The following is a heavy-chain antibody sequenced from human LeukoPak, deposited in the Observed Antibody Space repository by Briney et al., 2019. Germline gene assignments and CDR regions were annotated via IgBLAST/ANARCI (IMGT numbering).Heavy chain of an antibody. D-gene: IGHD3-10*01. V-gene: IGHV3-21*01. CDR2: ISSSSSYI. J-gene: IGHJ6*04. CDR3: ASSTSYYYGSGSFYGMDV. Sequence: GGSLRLSCAASGFTFSSYSMHWVRQAPGKGREWVSSISSSSSYIYYADSVKGRFTISRENAKNSLYLQMNSLRAEDTAVYYCASSTSYYYGSGSFYGMDVWGKGTTVTVSS. CDR1: GFTFSSYS.